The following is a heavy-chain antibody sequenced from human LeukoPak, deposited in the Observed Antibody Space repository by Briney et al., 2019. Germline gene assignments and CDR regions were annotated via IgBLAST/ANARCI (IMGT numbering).Heavy chain of an antibody. CDR1: GGSISSYY. J-gene: IGHJ4*02. Sequence: SETLSLTCTVSGGSISSYYWSWIRQPPGKGLEWIGYIYYSGSTNYNPSLKSRVTISVDTSKNQFSLKLSSVTAADTAVYYCARNPRRLLYDYVWGSLLHWGQGTLVTVSS. CDR2: IYYSGST. CDR3: ARNPRRLLYDYVWGSLLH. D-gene: IGHD3-16*01. V-gene: IGHV4-59*12.